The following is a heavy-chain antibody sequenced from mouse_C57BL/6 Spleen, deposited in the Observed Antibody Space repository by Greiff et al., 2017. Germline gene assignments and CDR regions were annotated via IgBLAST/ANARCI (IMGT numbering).Heavy chain of an antibody. V-gene: IGHV3-6*01. CDR3: ARDRTGTNYFDY. CDR1: GYSITSGYY. CDR2: ISYDGSN. J-gene: IGHJ2*01. Sequence: EVQVVESGPGLVKPSQSLSLTCSVTGYSITSGYYWNWIRQFPGNKLEWMGYISYDGSNNYNPSLKNRISITRDTSKNQFFLKLNSVTTEDTATYYCARDRTGTNYFDYWGQGTTLTVSS. D-gene: IGHD4-1*01.